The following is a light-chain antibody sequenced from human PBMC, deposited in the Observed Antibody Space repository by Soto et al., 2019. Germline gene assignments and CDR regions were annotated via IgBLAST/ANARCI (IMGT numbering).Light chain of an antibody. CDR2: IAS. CDR3: QQLDSMPIT. V-gene: IGKV1-5*01. CDR1: ESISSW. J-gene: IGKJ5*01. Sequence: EIQMTQSTSTLSASVGDRVTTTCRASESISSWLAWYQQKPGEAPKLLISIASILQSGVPSRFSGSGSGTDFVLTISSLQPEDSATYYCQQLDSMPITFGQGTRLEIK.